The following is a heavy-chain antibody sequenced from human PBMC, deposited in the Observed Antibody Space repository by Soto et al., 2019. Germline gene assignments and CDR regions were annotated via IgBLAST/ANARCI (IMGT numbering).Heavy chain of an antibody. Sequence: GASVKVSCKASGYTFTSYAMNWVRQAPGQGLEWMGWINTNTGNPTYAQGFTGRFVFSLDTSVSTAYLQICSLKAEDTAVYYCASGSGWDYYYMDVWGKGTTVTVSS. CDR3: ASGSGWDYYYMDV. D-gene: IGHD3-22*01. J-gene: IGHJ6*03. CDR2: INTNTGNP. CDR1: GYTFTSYA. V-gene: IGHV7-4-1*01.